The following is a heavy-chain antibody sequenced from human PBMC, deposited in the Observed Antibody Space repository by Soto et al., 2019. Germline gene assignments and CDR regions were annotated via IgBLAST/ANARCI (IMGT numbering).Heavy chain of an antibody. CDR3: AHRRGVGELLFGS. CDR1: GFSRSTNGLG. V-gene: IGHV2-5*02. CDR2: IYWDDDK. J-gene: IGHJ4*02. D-gene: IGHD3-10*01. Sequence: QIPLKETGPTLVQPTQTLTLTCSFSGFSRSTNGLGVSWILLPPGKSLEWLPLIYWDDDKRYSASLKSRLTITKDTSTNQVVLTMTNMDHVDTATYYCAHRRGVGELLFGSWGQGTLVTVSS.